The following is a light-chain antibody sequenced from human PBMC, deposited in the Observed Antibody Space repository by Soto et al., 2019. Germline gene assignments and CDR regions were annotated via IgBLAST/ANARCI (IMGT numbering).Light chain of an antibody. J-gene: IGKJ4*01. Sequence: ILMTQSPVSLSVSPGERSTISCMASQSVSSNLAWYQQKPGQAPSLLIYGASTRATGTPARFSGSGSGTEFTLTISSLQSEDFAVYYCQQYIRWPLTFGGGTKVDI. V-gene: IGKV3-15*01. CDR1: QSVSSN. CDR3: QQYIRWPLT. CDR2: GAS.